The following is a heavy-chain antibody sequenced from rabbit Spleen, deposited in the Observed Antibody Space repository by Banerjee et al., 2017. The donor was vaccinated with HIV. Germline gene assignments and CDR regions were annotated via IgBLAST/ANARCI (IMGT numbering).Heavy chain of an antibody. CDR3: ARDSGSNAYIDVYFNL. J-gene: IGHJ4*01. D-gene: IGHD4-2*01. CDR2: IYTGNRKT. Sequence: QEQLEESGGGLVQPEGSLTLTCTASGFSFSSDYYMCWVRQAPGKGLEWIGCIYTGNRKTYYAGWAKGRFTISKASSTTVTLQMTSLTAADTATYFCARDSGSNAYIDVYFNLWGPGTLVTVS. CDR1: GFSFSSDYY. V-gene: IGHV1S45*01.